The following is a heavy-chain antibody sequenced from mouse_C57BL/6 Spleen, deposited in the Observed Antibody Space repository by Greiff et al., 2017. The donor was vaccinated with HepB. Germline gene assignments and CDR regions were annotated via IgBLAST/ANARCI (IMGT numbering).Heavy chain of an antibody. Sequence: DVQLVESGGGLVKPGGSLKLSCAASGFTFSDYGMHWVRQAPEKGLEWVAYISSGSSTIYYADTVKGRFTISRDNAKNTLFLQMTSLRSEDTAMYYCARAFTTETWFAYWGQGTLVTVSA. CDR2: ISSGSSTI. V-gene: IGHV5-17*01. CDR1: GFTFSDYG. D-gene: IGHD1-1*01. J-gene: IGHJ3*01. CDR3: ARAFTTETWFAY.